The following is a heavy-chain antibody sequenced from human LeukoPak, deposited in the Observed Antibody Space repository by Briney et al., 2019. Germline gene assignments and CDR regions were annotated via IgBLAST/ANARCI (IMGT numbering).Heavy chain of an antibody. CDR1: GGSISSYY. D-gene: IGHD6-19*01. J-gene: IGHJ4*02. CDR2: IYYSGST. Sequence: SETLSLTCTVSGGSISSYYWSWIRQPPGKGLEWIGYIYYSGSTNYNPSLKSRVTISVDKSKNQFSLKLSSVTAADTAVYYCAVSSGWYKIDYWGQGTLVTVSS. V-gene: IGHV4-59*12. CDR3: AVSSGWYKIDY.